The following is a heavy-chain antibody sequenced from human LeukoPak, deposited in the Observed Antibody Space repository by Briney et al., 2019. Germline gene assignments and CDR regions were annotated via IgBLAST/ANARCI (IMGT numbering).Heavy chain of an antibody. CDR1: GFTFSSYG. CDR3: ARYSGNIAALDY. CDR2: IWYDGSKD. Sequence: GGSLRLSCAASGFTFSSYGMHWVRQAPGKGLEWVAAIWYDGSKDYYADSVKGRFTISRDNSKNTLYLEMNSLRAEDTAVYYRARYSGNIAALDYWGQGTLVTVSS. V-gene: IGHV3-33*01. J-gene: IGHJ4*02. D-gene: IGHD6-6*01.